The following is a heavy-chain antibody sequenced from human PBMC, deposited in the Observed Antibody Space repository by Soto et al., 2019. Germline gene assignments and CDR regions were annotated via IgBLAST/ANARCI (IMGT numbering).Heavy chain of an antibody. Sequence: SETLSLTCTVSGGSVSSNSYSWGWIRQSPGKGLEWIGTIYSTENTYYHPSLLSRVTVDMSKNQISLKLSSVTAADTALYYCATTSSGYPYWGRGTLVTVSS. CDR2: IYSTENT. D-gene: IGHD3-22*01. V-gene: IGHV4-39*01. CDR1: GGSVSSNSYS. CDR3: ATTSSGYPY. J-gene: IGHJ4*02.